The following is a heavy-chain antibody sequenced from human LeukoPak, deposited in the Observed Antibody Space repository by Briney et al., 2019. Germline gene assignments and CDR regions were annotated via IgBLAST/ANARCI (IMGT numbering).Heavy chain of an antibody. V-gene: IGHV4-34*01. Sequence: SETLSLTCAVYGGSFSGYYWSWIRQPPGKGLEWIGEVNHSGSTNYNPSLKSRVTISVDTSKNQFSLKLSSVTAADTAVYYCARVKKAAAFNWFDPWGQGTLVTVSS. J-gene: IGHJ5*02. CDR1: GGSFSGYY. D-gene: IGHD6-13*01. CDR3: ARVKKAAAFNWFDP. CDR2: VNHSGST.